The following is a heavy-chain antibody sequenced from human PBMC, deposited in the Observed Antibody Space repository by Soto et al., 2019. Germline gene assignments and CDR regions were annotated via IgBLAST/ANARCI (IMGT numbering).Heavy chain of an antibody. D-gene: IGHD3-3*01. Sequence: EVQLVESGGGLVQPGGSLRLSCAVSEFTFMTWVRQAPGKGLEWVANINQDGGEKHYMESVRGRFTISRDNAKKSLYLEMNILRAEDTAVYYCAGGFCGTSETGGQGTLVTVSS. J-gene: IGHJ4*02. V-gene: IGHV3-7*05. CDR2: INQDGGEK. CDR3: AGGFCGTSET. CDR1: EFTF.